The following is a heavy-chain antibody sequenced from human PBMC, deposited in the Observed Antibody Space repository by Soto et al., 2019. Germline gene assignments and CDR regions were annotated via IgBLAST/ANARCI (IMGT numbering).Heavy chain of an antibody. CDR3: ARHGGGWYHD. D-gene: IGHD6-19*01. J-gene: IGHJ4*02. Sequence: SETLSLTCSVSGGSISSSSYYWGWVRQPPGKGLEWIGYIYYTGNTNYNPSLKSRVTISVDTSKNQFSLKLSSVTAADTAVYYCARHGGGWYHDWGQGTLVTVSS. CDR2: IYYTGNT. V-gene: IGHV4-61*05. CDR1: GGSISSSSYY.